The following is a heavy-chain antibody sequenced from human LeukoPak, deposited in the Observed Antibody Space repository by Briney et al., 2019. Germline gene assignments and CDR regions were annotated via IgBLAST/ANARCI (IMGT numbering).Heavy chain of an antibody. Sequence: SETLSLTCAVYGGSFSGYYWSWIRQHPGKGLEWIGYIYYSGSTYYNPSLKSRVTISVDTSKNQFSLKLSSVTAADTAVYYCARAPGGWYFDLWGRGTLVTVSS. D-gene: IGHD3-16*01. V-gene: IGHV4-31*11. CDR3: ARAPGGWYFDL. J-gene: IGHJ2*01. CDR1: GGSFSGYY. CDR2: IYYSGST.